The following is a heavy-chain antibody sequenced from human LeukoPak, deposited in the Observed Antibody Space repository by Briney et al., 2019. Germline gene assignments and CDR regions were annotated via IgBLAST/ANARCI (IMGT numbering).Heavy chain of an antibody. CDR1: GFPFMTYA. J-gene: IGHJ6*03. Sequence: GGSLRLSCEASGFPFMTYAMNWVRQSPGKGLEWVAFLTRGSSNIQYAESVKGRFTVSRDNGKDSLFLQMNSLRAEDTAVYYCARVVPVHEYYNSYMDVWGKGTTVTVSS. D-gene: IGHD1-1*01. CDR3: ARVVPVHEYYNSYMDV. V-gene: IGHV3-48*01. CDR2: LTRGSSNI.